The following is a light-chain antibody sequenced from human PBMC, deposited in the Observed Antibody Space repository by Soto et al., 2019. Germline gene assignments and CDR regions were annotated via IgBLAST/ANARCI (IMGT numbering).Light chain of an antibody. CDR2: EVV. J-gene: IGLJ2*01. CDR3: TSYTTSSPL. V-gene: IGLV2-14*01. CDR1: SSDVSGFNY. Sequence: QSALTQPAAVSGSPGQSITISCTGTSSDVSGFNYVSWYQHHPGKAPKLIIYEVVNRPSGVSNRFSGSKSGTTASPTISGLQAEDEADYYCTSYTTSSPLFGGGTQLTVL.